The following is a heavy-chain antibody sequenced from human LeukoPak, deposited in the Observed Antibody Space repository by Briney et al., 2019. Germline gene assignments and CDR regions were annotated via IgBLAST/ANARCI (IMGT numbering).Heavy chain of an antibody. V-gene: IGHV1-18*01. J-gene: IGHJ4*02. CDR3: ARGLNLAGVDTAVVPGDY. CDR1: GYTFTSYG. CDR2: ISAYNGNT. D-gene: IGHD5-18*01. Sequence: GASVKVSCKASGYTFTSYGISWVRQAPGQGLEWMGWISAYNGNTNYAQKLQGRVTMTTDTSTSTAYMELRSLRSDDTAVYYCARGLNLAGVDTAVVPGDYWGQGTLVTVSS.